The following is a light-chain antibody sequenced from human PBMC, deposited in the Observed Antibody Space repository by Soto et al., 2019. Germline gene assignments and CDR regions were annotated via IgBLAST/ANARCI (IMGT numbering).Light chain of an antibody. J-gene: IGKJ1*01. CDR1: QGVSSY. V-gene: IGKV1-9*01. CDR2: AGA. Sequence: IQLTPSPSSLSASLGDRVPITGRASQGVSSYYAGYQQKPGRAAKRLIIAGASIAGAGLPGCCSSRGGRDYSLTIISRLEHDFATEYCRQLNSKSQTFGQGTKVDIK. CDR3: RQLNSKSQT.